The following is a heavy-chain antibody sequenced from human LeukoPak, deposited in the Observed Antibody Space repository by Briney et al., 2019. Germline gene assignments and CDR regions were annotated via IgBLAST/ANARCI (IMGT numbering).Heavy chain of an antibody. V-gene: IGHV3-23*01. CDR1: GFTVSSNY. J-gene: IGHJ4*02. CDR2: ISGSGGST. Sequence: GGSLRLSCAASGFTVSSNYMSWVRQAPGKGLEWVSAISGSGGSTYYADSVKGRFTISRDNSKNTLYLQMNSLRVEDTAVYYCAKDTYYYDFWGQGTLVTVSS. D-gene: IGHD3/OR15-3a*01. CDR3: AKDTYYYDF.